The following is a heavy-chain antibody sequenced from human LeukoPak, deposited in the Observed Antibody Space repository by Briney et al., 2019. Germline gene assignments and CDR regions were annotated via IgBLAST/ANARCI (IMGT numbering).Heavy chain of an antibody. CDR1: GFTFSSYG. D-gene: IGHD6-13*01. CDR3: ARGGYSSSWSNYYFDY. V-gene: IGHV3-30*02. CDR2: IRYDGSNK. Sequence: GGSLRLSCAASGFTFSSYGMHWVRQAPGKGLEWVAFIRYDGSNKYYADSVKGRFTISRDNSKNTLYLQMNSLRAEDTPVYYCARGGYSSSWSNYYFDYWGQGTLVTVSS. J-gene: IGHJ4*02.